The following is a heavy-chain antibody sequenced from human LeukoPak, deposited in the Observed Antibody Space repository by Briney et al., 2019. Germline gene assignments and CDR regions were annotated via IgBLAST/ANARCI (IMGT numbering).Heavy chain of an antibody. J-gene: IGHJ4*01. Sequence: GASVRVSCRASGYTFTTHYLHRVRQAPGQGLQWMAMFNPVGRPRYAQKFQGRVTMTRDRSTDTVTMELSSLTSDDTAVYYCARTLYDVLSGFDFWGQGTLVTVSA. CDR3: ARTLYDVLSGFDF. CDR2: FNPVGRP. CDR1: GYTFTTHY. D-gene: IGHD3-3*01. V-gene: IGHV1-46*01.